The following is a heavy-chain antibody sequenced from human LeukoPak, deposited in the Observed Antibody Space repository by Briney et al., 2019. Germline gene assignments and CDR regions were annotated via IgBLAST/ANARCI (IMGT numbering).Heavy chain of an antibody. CDR1: GYTLTELS. J-gene: IGHJ6*03. CDR3: ATQSTGSYGSGSLYYMDV. D-gene: IGHD3-10*01. V-gene: IGHV1-24*01. Sequence: ASVKVSCKVFGYTLTELSMHWVRQAPGKGLEWMGGFDPEDGETIYAQKFQGRVTMTEDTSTDTAYMELSSLRSEDTAVYYCATQSTGSYGSGSLYYMDVWGKGTTVTVSS. CDR2: FDPEDGET.